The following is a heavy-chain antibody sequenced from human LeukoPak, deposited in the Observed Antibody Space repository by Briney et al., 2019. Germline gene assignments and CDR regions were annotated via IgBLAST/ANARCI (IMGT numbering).Heavy chain of an antibody. CDR2: ISSSSSTI. J-gene: IGHJ6*03. Sequence: PGGSLRLSCAASGFTFSSYSMNWVRQAPGKGLEWVSYISSSSSTIYYADSVKGRFTISRDNAKNSLYLQMNSLRAGDTAVYYCAREVMRVSSSGYYYYMDVWGKGTTVTISS. CDR1: GFTFSSYS. CDR3: AREVMRVSSSGYYYYMDV. V-gene: IGHV3-48*01. D-gene: IGHD3-22*01.